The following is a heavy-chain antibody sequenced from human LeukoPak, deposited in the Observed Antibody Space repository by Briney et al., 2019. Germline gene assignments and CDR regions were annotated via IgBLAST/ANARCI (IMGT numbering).Heavy chain of an antibody. CDR1: GGSFSGYY. CDR3: ARHRSKWLQSSFDY. D-gene: IGHD5-24*01. CDR2: INHSGST. Sequence: PSETLSLTCAVYGGSFSGYYWSWIRQPPGKGLEWIGEINHSGSTNYNPSLKSRVTISVDMSKNQFSLKLSSVTAADTAVYYCARHRSKWLQSSFDYWGQGTLVTVSS. J-gene: IGHJ4*02. V-gene: IGHV4-34*01.